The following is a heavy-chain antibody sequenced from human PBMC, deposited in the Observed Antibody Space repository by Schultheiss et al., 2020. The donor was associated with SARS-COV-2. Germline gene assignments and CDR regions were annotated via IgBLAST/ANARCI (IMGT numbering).Heavy chain of an antibody. J-gene: IGHJ3*02. V-gene: IGHV1-69*06. D-gene: IGHD6-13*01. Sequence: SVKVSCKASGYTFTGYYMHWVRQAPGQGLEWMGGIIPIFGTANYAQKFQGRVTITADKSTSTAYMELSSLRSDDTAVYYCARPCRGSSLDALDIWGQGTMVTVSS. CDR2: IIPIFGTA. CDR3: ARPCRGSSLDALDI. CDR1: GYTFTGYY.